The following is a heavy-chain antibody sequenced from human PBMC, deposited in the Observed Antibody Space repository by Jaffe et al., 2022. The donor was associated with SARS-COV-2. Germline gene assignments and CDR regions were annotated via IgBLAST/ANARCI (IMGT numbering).Heavy chain of an antibody. CDR1: GFTFSDHY. CDR3: ARDRLPLATATTDDY. Sequence: QVQLVESGGGLVKPGGSLRLSCAASGFTFSDHYMSWIRQAPGKGLEWISHISGGSGIRDYADSVKGRFTISRDNARRSLYLQMDSLTPEDTALYYCARDRLPLATATTDDYWGQGTLVTVSS. CDR2: ISGGSGIR. V-gene: IGHV3-11*06. J-gene: IGHJ4*02. D-gene: IGHD4-17*01.